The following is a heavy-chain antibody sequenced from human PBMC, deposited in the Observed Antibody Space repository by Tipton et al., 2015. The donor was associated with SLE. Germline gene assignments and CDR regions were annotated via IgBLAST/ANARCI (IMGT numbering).Heavy chain of an antibody. Sequence: LRLSCTVSGGSISSSSYYWGWIRQPPGKGLEWIGYIYYSGSTNYNPSLKSRVTISVDTSKNQFSLKLSSVTAADTAVYYCAMSIVGATYAFDIWGQGTMVTVSS. V-gene: IGHV4-61*05. CDR1: GGSISSSSYY. J-gene: IGHJ3*02. CDR2: IYYSGST. CDR3: AMSIVGATYAFDI. D-gene: IGHD1-26*01.